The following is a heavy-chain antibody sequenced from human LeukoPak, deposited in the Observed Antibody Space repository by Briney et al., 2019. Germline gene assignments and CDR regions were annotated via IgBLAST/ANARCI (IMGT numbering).Heavy chain of an antibody. V-gene: IGHV4-39*01. J-gene: IGHJ6*03. CDR1: GGSISSRDYY. D-gene: IGHD2/OR15-2a*01. CDR3: ARYFPKNYYYYMGV. Sequence: PSETLSRTCAVSGGSISSRDYYRGWIRQTPGKGQEWIGSIYYSGGTYYNPSLKSRVTISVDSSVNQFSLKLSSVTAADTAVYYCARYFPKNYYYYMGVWGKGTTVTVSS. CDR2: IYYSGGT.